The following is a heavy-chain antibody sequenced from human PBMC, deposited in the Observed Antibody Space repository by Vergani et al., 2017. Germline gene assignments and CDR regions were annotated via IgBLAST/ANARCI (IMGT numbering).Heavy chain of an antibody. J-gene: IGHJ6*02. D-gene: IGHD3-9*01. Sequence: DVDLVESGGGFVQPGGSRRLSCAASGFTFSSYWMSWVRQAPGKGLEWVANIKQDGSEKYYVDSVKGRFTIARDNAKNSLYLQMNSLRAEDTAVYYCARGDLGMYYDILTGSRYYYYGMDFWGQGTTVTVSS. CDR2: IKQDGSEK. CDR3: ARGDLGMYYDILTGSRYYYYGMDF. V-gene: IGHV3-7*01. CDR1: GFTFSSYW.